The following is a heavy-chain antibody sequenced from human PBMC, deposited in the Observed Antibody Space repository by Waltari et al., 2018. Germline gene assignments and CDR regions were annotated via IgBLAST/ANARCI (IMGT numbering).Heavy chain of an antibody. CDR1: GGSFSGYY. D-gene: IGHD3-22*01. Sequence: QVQLQQWGAGLLKPSDTLSLTCAVYGGSFSGYYWSWIRQPPGKGVEWIGEINHSGSTSDKRAVKSRVTIAVDTSKNQCSLKLSSVTAADTAVYYCARRIARITMIVVVIAGRFDPWGQGTLVTVSS. CDR2: INHSGST. J-gene: IGHJ5*02. CDR3: ARRIARITMIVVVIAGRFDP. V-gene: IGHV4-34*01.